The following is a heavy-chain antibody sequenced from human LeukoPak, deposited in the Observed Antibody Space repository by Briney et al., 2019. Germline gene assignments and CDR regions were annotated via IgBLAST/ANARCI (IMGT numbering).Heavy chain of an antibody. J-gene: IGHJ4*02. CDR1: GGSISGYY. D-gene: IGHD2-8*02. CDR2: IFDNGSP. V-gene: IGHV4-59*08. CDR3: ASVDNIYCTGGSCPRY. Sequence: SETLSLTCTVSGGSISGYYWSWIRQPPGKGLEWIGYIFDNGSPDYNPSLKSRVAISVDTSKNQFSLSLTSVTAADTATYYCASVDNIYCTGGSCPRYWGQGTLVSVSS.